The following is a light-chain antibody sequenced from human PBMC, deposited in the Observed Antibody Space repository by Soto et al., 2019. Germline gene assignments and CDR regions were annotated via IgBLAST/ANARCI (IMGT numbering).Light chain of an antibody. CDR1: SSDIGGYDF. Sequence: QSVLTQPPSASGSPGQSVTISCTGSSSDIGGYDFVSWYQQHPGKVPKLLIYEVTKRPSGVPDRFSGSKSGNTASLTVSGLQADDEADYYCQSYDNSLRRVFGGGTKLTVL. J-gene: IGLJ2*01. V-gene: IGLV2-8*01. CDR2: EVT. CDR3: QSYDNSLRRV.